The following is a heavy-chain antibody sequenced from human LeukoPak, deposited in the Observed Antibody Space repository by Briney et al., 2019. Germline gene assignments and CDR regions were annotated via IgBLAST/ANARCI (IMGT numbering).Heavy chain of an antibody. J-gene: IGHJ4*02. CDR3: ARDSGERGSGSYLIAY. CDR2: INPRDGET. D-gene: IGHD3-10*01. CDR1: GYNFAGYY. Sequence: ASVKVSCKASGYNFAGYYIHWVRQAPGQGLEWMGRINPRDGETNFAQKFQGRVTMTRDTSISTAYMELSGLRSDDTAVYYCARDSGERGSGSYLIAYWGQGTLVTVSS. V-gene: IGHV1-2*06.